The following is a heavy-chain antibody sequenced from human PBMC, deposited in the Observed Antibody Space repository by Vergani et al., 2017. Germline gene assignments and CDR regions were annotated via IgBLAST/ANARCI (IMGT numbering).Heavy chain of an antibody. CDR1: GDIFNNYT. CDR3: ARVSPGDNSGWEPFDY. D-gene: IGHD6-19*01. J-gene: IGHJ4*02. V-gene: IGHV1-69*02. Sequence: QVHLEQSGTEVKKPGSSVKVSCKGSGDIFNNYTVTWVRPAPGQGLEWMGRIIPIIRLATSAQKFQDRVKITGDTSTNTVYMEMNNLRSEDTAVYYCARVSPGDNSGWEPFDYWGQGTLVTVSS. CDR2: IIPIIRLA.